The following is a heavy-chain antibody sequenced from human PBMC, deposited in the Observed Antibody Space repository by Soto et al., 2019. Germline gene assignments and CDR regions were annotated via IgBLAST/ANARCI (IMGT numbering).Heavy chain of an antibody. CDR1: GGTFSSYT. CDR3: ARVHPTVTHDAFDI. CDR2: IIPILGIA. Sequence: QVQLVQSGAEVKKPGSSVNVSCKASGGTFSSYTISWVRQAPGQGLEWMGRIIPILGIANYAQKFQGRVTITADKSTSTAYMELSSLRSEDTAVYYCARVHPTVTHDAFDIWGQGTMVTVSS. V-gene: IGHV1-69*02. D-gene: IGHD4-17*01. J-gene: IGHJ3*02.